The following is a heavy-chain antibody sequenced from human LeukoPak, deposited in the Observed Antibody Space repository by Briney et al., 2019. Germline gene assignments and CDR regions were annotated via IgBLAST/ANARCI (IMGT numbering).Heavy chain of an antibody. CDR2: ISWNSGNI. V-gene: IGHV3-9*03. CDR1: GFTFDDYA. CDR3: AKGRSGYYYGSGPFDY. J-gene: IGHJ4*02. Sequence: GGSLRLSCAGAGFTFDDYAMHWVRQAPGKGLEWVSGISWNSGNIGYADSVEGRFIVSRDNAKNSLYLQMNSLRDEDMALYYCAKGRSGYYYGSGPFDYWGQGTLVTVSS. D-gene: IGHD3-10*01.